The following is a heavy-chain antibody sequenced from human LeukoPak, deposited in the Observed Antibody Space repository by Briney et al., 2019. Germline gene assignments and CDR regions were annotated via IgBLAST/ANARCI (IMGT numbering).Heavy chain of an antibody. V-gene: IGHV3-48*02. CDR1: GFTSSRSG. J-gene: IGHJ4*02. CDR3: ARAMRSGYDY. CDR2: ISSRSDSI. D-gene: IGHD5-12*01. Sequence: GGSLRLSCVASGFTSSRSGMNCVREAPGRRLERVSYISSRSDSIYYADSVKGRFTISRDNAKNSLYLQMNSLRDEDTAVYYCARAMRSGYDYWGQGTLVTVSS.